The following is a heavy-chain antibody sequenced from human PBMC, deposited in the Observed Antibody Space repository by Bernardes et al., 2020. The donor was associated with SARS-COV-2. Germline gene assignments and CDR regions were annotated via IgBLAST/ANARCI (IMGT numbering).Heavy chain of an antibody. CDR2: ISTSSSYI. D-gene: IGHD4-4*01. V-gene: IGHV3-21*06. J-gene: IGHJ4*02. CDR3: ARVDFSNLYYFDY. Sequence: GGSLSLSCAASGFTFSSYTMNWVRQAPGKGLEWISSISTSSSYISYSDSVRGRFTISRDNAKNSVSLQMNSLRAEDTAVYYCARVDFSNLYYFDYWGQGTPVT. CDR1: GFTFSSYT.